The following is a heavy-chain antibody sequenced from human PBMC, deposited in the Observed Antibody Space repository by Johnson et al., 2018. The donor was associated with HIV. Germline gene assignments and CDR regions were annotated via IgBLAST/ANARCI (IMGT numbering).Heavy chain of an antibody. CDR2: IYSGGRT. CDR3: ARRGHDAFDI. J-gene: IGHJ3*02. V-gene: IGHV3-66*01. CDR1: GFTISSNY. Sequence: VQLVESGGGLVQPGGSLRLSCAASGFTISSNYMSWVRQVPGKGLECVSGIYSGGRTYYADAVKGRFTISRDNAKNSLYLQMNSLRAEDTAVYYCARRGHDAFDIWGQGTMVTVSS.